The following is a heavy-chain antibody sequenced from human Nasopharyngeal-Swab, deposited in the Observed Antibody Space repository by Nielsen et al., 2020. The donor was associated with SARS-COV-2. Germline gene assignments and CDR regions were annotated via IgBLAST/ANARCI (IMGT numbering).Heavy chain of an antibody. Sequence: GGSLRLSCAASGFTLSSYEMNWVRQAPGKGLEWVSYISSSGSTIYYADSVKGRFTISRDNAKNSLYLQMNSLRAEDTAVYYCAREGENDSSGYFSDAFDIWGQGTMVTVSS. CDR3: AREGENDSSGYFSDAFDI. D-gene: IGHD3-22*01. CDR1: GFTLSSYE. J-gene: IGHJ3*02. CDR2: ISSSGSTI. V-gene: IGHV3-48*03.